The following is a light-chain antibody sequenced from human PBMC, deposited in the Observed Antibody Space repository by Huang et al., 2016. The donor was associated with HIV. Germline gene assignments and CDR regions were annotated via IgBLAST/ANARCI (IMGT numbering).Light chain of an antibody. CDR2: KAS. CDR3: HQYNSLAWT. V-gene: IGKV1-5*03. J-gene: IGKJ1*01. CDR1: QSISSW. Sequence: DIQMTQSPSTLSASVGDRVTITCRASQSISSWLAWYQQKPGKAPNLLIYKASSLESGVPSRFSGSGSGTEFTLTISSLQPDDFATYYCHQYNSLAWTFGQGTKVEIK.